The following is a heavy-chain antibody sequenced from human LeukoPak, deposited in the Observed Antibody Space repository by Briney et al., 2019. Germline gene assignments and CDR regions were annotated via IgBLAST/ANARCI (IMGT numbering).Heavy chain of an antibody. J-gene: IGHJ5*02. CDR1: GGSISSGSYY. D-gene: IGHD3-10*01. CDR3: ARDHGFGEYNWFDP. CDR2: IYTSGST. V-gene: IGHV4-61*02. Sequence: PSQTLSLTCTVSGGSISSGSYYWSWIRQLAGKGLEWIGRIYTSGSTNCNPSLKSRVTISVDTSRNQFSLKLSSVTAADTAVYYCARDHGFGEYNWFDPWGQGTLVTVSS.